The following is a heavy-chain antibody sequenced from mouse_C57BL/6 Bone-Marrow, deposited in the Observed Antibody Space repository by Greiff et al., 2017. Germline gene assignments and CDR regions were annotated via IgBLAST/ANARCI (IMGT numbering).Heavy chain of an antibody. V-gene: IGHV1-69*01. CDR2: IDPSDSYT. CDR3: ASSYYYGSIYHWYFEV. Sequence: VQLQQPGAELVMPGASVKLSCKASGYTFTSYWMHWVKQRPGQGLEWIGEIDPSDSYTNYNQKFKGKSTLTVDKSSSTAYMQLSSLTSEDAAVYYCASSYYYGSIYHWYFEVWGTGTTVTVSS. D-gene: IGHD1-1*01. CDR1: GYTFTSYW. J-gene: IGHJ1*03.